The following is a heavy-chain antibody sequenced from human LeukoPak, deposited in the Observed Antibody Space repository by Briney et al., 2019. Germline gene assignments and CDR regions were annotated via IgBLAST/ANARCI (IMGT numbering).Heavy chain of an antibody. D-gene: IGHD3-22*01. V-gene: IGHV1-18*01. CDR2: INAYNHGT. CDR1: GYTFTSYG. CDR3: ARDLSYYDSSGYSYNWFDP. J-gene: IGHJ5*02. Sequence: GASVKVSCKASGYTFTSYGITWVRQAPGQGLEWMGWINAYNHGTNYAPKLQGRVTITADKSTSTAYMELSSLRSEDTAVYYCARDLSYYDSSGYSYNWFDPWGQGTLVTVSS.